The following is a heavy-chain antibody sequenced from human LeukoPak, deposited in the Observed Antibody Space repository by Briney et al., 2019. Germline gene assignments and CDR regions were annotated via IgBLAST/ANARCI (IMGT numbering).Heavy chain of an antibody. Sequence: GGFLRRSCAASGYTVSSCAITWVRHAPGDGQEWVSAISGSGGNTYYADSVKGRFTISRDNSKNTLYLQMNSLRAEDTAVYYCAKDRYYDSSGPHDYWGQGTPVTVSS. CDR2: ISGSGGNT. D-gene: IGHD3-22*01. CDR3: AKDRYYDSSGPHDY. V-gene: IGHV3-23*01. CDR1: GYTVSSCA. J-gene: IGHJ4*02.